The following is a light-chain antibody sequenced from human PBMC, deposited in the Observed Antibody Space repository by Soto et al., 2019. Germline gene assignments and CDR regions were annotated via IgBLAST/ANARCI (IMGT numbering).Light chain of an antibody. J-gene: IGKJ1*01. Sequence: EIVLTQSPGTLSLSPGERATLSCRASQSVSSSSLAWYQQKPGQAPRLFIYGASSRATGIPDRFSGSGSGTDFTLTISRLEPEDFAVYYCQQYGGSPRTFGQGTKVERK. CDR1: QSVSSSS. V-gene: IGKV3-20*01. CDR3: QQYGGSPRT. CDR2: GAS.